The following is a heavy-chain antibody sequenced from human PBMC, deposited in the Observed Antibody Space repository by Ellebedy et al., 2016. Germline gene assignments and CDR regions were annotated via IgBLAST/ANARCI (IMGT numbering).Heavy chain of an antibody. D-gene: IGHD3-10*01. CDR1: GFTFDDYA. J-gene: IGHJ3*02. V-gene: IGHV3-43D*03. CDR2: MSGDGGTT. Sequence: GGSLRLSCAASGFTFDDYAMHWVRQAPGKGLEWVSLMSGDGGTTYYADSVKGRFTISRDNSKNSLFLQMNSLRAEDTALYYCAKDSPFYDSGSWPGALDIWGQGTMVTVSS. CDR3: AKDSPFYDSGSWPGALDI.